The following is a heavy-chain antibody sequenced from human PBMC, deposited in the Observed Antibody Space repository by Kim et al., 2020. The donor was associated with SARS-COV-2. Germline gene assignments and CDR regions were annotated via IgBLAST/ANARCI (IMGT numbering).Heavy chain of an antibody. CDR3: AKDTASGIQLPLDY. J-gene: IGHJ4*02. V-gene: IGHV3-9*01. CDR2: ISWNSGSI. CDR1: GFTFDDYA. Sequence: GGSLRLSCAASGFTFDDYAMHWVRQAPGKGLEWVSSISWNSGSIGYADSVKGRFTISRDNAKNSLYLQMNSLRTEDTALYYCAKDTASGIQLPLDYWGRGTLVSVSS. D-gene: IGHD2-2*01.